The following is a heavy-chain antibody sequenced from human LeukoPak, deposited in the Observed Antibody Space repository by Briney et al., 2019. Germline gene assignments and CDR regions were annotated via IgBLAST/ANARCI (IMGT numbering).Heavy chain of an antibody. J-gene: IGHJ4*02. Sequence: GRSLRLSWAAPGFTFSSYSMNCVRQAPGDWLEWVSSISSSSSYIYYADSVKGRFTISRDNAKNSLYLQMNSLRAEDTAVYYCARDYGIYCSSTSCPIDYWGQGTLVTVSS. V-gene: IGHV3-21*01. CDR3: ARDYGIYCSSTSCPIDY. CDR1: GFTFSSYS. D-gene: IGHD2-2*01. CDR2: ISSSSSYI.